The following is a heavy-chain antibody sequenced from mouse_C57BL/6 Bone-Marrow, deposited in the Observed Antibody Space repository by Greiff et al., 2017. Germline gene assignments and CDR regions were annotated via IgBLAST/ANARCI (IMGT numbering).Heavy chain of an antibody. V-gene: IGHV1-15*01. J-gene: IGHJ4*01. CDR2: IDPETGGT. CDR3: TRSRYGSSFPYYYAMDY. CDR1: GYTFTDYE. Sequence: QVQLQQSGAELVRPGASVTLSCKASGYTFTDYEMHWVKQTPVHGLEWIGAIDPETGGTAYNQKFKGKAILTADKSSSTAYMELRSLTSEDSAVYYCTRSRYGSSFPYYYAMDYWGQGTSVTVSS. D-gene: IGHD1-1*01.